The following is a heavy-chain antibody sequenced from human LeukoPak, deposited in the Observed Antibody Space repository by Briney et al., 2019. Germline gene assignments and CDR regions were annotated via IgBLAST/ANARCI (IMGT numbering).Heavy chain of an antibody. CDR1: GFTFSSYW. J-gene: IGHJ5*02. CDR3: ARATYYYDSSGTHNWFDP. V-gene: IGHV3-7*01. CDR2: IKQDGSEK. D-gene: IGHD3-22*01. Sequence: PGGSLRLSCAASGFTFSSYWMSWVRQAPGKGLEWVANIKQDGSEKYYVDSVKGRFTISRDNAKNLLYLQMNSLRAEDTAVYYCARATYYYDSSGTHNWFDPWGQGTLVTVSS.